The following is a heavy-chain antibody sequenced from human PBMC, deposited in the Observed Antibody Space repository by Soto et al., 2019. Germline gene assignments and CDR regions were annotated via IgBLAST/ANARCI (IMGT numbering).Heavy chain of an antibody. CDR3: ARDVIGQDNYETIGYYFDH. D-gene: IGHD3-22*01. CDR1: GYSFTNFH. Sequence: QVQLSQFGAEVKKPGASVKVSCKASGYSFTNFHIHWVRQAPGQGLEWMGMIDPSGGITRDAQRLQGRLARTRDASTSTVYMELRSLTSEDTAVYYCARDVIGQDNYETIGYYFDHWGQGTLVTVSS. V-gene: IGHV1-46*01. CDR2: IDPSGGIT. J-gene: IGHJ4*02.